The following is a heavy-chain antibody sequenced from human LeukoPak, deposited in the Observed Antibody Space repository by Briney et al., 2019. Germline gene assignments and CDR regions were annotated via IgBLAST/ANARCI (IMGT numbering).Heavy chain of an antibody. D-gene: IGHD6-13*01. CDR3: ARQGGSSSPYYYYYMDV. V-gene: IGHV4-38-2*01. Sequence: PSETLSLTCAVSGYSISSGYYWGWFRQPPGKGLEWIGCMYHSRSTYYNPSLKSRVTISVDTSKNQFSLKLSSVTAADTAVYYCARQGGSSSPYYYYYMDVWGKGTTVTVSS. CDR2: MYHSRST. J-gene: IGHJ6*03. CDR1: GYSISSGYY.